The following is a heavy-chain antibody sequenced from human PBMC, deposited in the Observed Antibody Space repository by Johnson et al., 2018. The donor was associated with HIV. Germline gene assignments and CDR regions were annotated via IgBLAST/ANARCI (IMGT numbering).Heavy chain of an antibody. V-gene: IGHV3-30*03. CDR1: GFTFSSYG. CDR3: ARDRGSSSLDAFDI. CDR2: ISYDGSNK. Sequence: QVQLVESGGGVVQPGRSLRLSCVGSGFTFSSYGMHWVRQAPGKGLEWVAVISYDGSNKYYADSVKGRFTISRDNSKNTLYLQMNSLRAEDTAVYYCARDRGSSSLDAFDIWGQGTMVTVSS. D-gene: IGHD6-6*01. J-gene: IGHJ3*02.